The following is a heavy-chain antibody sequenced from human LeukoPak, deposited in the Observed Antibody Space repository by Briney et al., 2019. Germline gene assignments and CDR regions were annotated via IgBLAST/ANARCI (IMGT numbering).Heavy chain of an antibody. CDR3: ARGSYYFESGS. CDR1: GFTFSSHW. V-gene: IGHV3-74*01. CDR2: INSDGSST. J-gene: IGHJ4*02. Sequence: GGSLRLSCAASGFTFSSHWMHWVRQGPGKGLVWVSRINSDGSSTSYADSVKGRFTISRDNAKNTLYLRVNSLRAEDTAVYYCARGSYYFESGSCGQGTLVTVSS. D-gene: IGHD3-10*01.